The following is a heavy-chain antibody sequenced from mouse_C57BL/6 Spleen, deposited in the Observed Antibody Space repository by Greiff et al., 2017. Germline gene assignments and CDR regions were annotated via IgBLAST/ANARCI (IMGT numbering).Heavy chain of an antibody. CDR2: IDPETGGT. CDR1: GYTFTDYE. V-gene: IGHV1-15*01. D-gene: IGHD2-5*01. CDR3: TRSTYYSNWGFAY. J-gene: IGHJ3*01. Sequence: QVQLQQSGAELVRPGASVTLSCKASGYTFTDYEMHWVKQTPVHGLEWIGAIDPETGGTAYNQKFKGKAILTADKSSSTAYMELRSLTSEDSAVYYCTRSTYYSNWGFAYWGQGTLVTVSA.